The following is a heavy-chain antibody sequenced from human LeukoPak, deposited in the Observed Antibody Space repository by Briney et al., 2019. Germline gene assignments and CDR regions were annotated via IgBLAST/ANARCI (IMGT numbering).Heavy chain of an antibody. CDR1: GYTFTSYG. CDR2: ISAYNGNT. V-gene: IGHV1-18*01. CDR3: ARTPTTVTTGVNWFDP. Sequence: ASVKVSCKASGYTFTSYGISWVRQAPGQGLEWMGWISAYNGNTNYAQKLQGRVTMTTDTSTSTAYMELRSLRSDDTAVYYCARTPTTVTTGVNWFDPWGQGTLVTVSS. J-gene: IGHJ5*02. D-gene: IGHD4-17*01.